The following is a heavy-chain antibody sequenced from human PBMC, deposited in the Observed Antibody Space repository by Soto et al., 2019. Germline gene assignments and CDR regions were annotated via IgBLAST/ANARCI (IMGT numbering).Heavy chain of an antibody. J-gene: IGHJ5*01. CDR2: IYYSGST. Sequence: PSETLCLTCTVSGGSISSSSFHWGWVRQPPGKGLEWIGSIYYSGSTYYSPSLKSRVTISVDTSKDQFSLKLSSVTAADTAVYYCARDQLERNWFDSWGQGTLVTLSS. V-gene: IGHV4-39*07. D-gene: IGHD1-1*01. CDR3: ARDQLERNWFDS. CDR1: GGSISSSSFH.